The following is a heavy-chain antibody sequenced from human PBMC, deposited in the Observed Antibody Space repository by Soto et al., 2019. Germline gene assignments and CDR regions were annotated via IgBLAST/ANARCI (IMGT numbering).Heavy chain of an antibody. CDR1: GFTFSSYA. CDR3: ATDLKAYGLPSP. J-gene: IGHJ5*02. D-gene: IGHD4-17*01. Sequence: PGGSLRLSCAASGFTFSSYAMSWVRQAPGKGLEWDSAISGSGGSSYYADSVKGRFTISRDNSNNTLYLQVNSLRAEDTAVYYCATDLKAYGLPSPWGQGTLVTVSS. CDR2: ISGSGGSS. V-gene: IGHV3-23*01.